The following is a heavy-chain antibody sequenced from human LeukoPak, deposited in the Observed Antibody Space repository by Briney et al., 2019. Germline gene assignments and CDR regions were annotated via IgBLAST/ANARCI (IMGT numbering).Heavy chain of an antibody. D-gene: IGHD1-26*01. CDR2: ISYDGSNK. CDR3: ARVGSVNYYYYGMDV. CDR1: GFTFSSYA. J-gene: IGHJ6*02. Sequence: PGGSLRLSCAASGFTFSSYAMSWVRQAPGKGLEWVAVISYDGSNKYYADSVKGRFTISRDNSKNTLYLQMNSLRAEDTAVYYCARVGSVNYYYYGMDVWGQGTTVTVSS. V-gene: IGHV3-30*03.